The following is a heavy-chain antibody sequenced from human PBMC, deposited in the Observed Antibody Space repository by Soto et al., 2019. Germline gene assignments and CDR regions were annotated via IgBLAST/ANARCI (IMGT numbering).Heavy chain of an antibody. CDR1: GGSISSYY. V-gene: IGHV4-59*08. J-gene: IGHJ4*02. CDR2: IYYSGST. CDR3: AATELGDCDY. D-gene: IGHD4-4*01. Sequence: SETLSLTCTVSGGSISSYYWSWIRQPPGKGLEWIGYIYYSGSTNYNPSLKSRVTISVDTSKNQFSLKLSSVTAADTAVYYCAATELGDCDYWGQGTLVTVSS.